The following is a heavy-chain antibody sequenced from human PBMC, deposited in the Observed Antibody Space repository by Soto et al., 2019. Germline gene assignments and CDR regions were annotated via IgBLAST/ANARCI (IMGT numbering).Heavy chain of an antibody. D-gene: IGHD1-26*01. CDR3: ARSPLVGATTILLGYFQH. CDR2: ISAYNGNT. Sequence: GASVKVSCKASGYTFTSYGISWVRQARGQGLEWMGWISAYNGNTNYAQKLQGRVTMTTDTSTSTAYMELRSLRSDDTAVYYCARSPLVGATTILLGYFQHWGQATLVTVSS. V-gene: IGHV1-18*04. CDR1: GYTFTSYG. J-gene: IGHJ1*01.